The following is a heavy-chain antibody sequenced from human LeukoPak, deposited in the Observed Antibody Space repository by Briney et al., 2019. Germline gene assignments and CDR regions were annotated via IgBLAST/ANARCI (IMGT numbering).Heavy chain of an antibody. CDR3: ARWYCTGTSCYYDY. Sequence: GGSLRLSCAASGFTVSSNYMSWVRQAPGKGLEWVSVIYADGTTHYTDSVKGRFTISRDNSKSTLNLQMVGLRAEDTAVYYCARWYCTGTSCYYDYWGQGTLVTVSS. CDR1: GFTVSSNY. V-gene: IGHV3-53*01. CDR2: IYADGTT. D-gene: IGHD2-2*01. J-gene: IGHJ4*02.